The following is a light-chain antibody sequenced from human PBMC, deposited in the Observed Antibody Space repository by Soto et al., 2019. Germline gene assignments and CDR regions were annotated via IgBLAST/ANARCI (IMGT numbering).Light chain of an antibody. Sequence: EIVLTQSPFTLSWSPGERATLSCRASQSVRTYLAWYQQKPGQAPRLLIYGASTRATGIPARFSGSGSGTEFTLTISSLQSEDFAVYYCQQYNNWPETFGQGTKVDIK. V-gene: IGKV3-15*01. CDR1: QSVRTY. CDR2: GAS. J-gene: IGKJ1*01. CDR3: QQYNNWPET.